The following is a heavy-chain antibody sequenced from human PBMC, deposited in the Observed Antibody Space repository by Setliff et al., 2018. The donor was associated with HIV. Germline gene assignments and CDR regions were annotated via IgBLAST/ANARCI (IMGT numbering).Heavy chain of an antibody. J-gene: IGHJ6*03. Sequence: ASVKVSCKASGYSFTNYYIHWVRQAPGQGLEWMGRINPSGGSTSYAQKFQGRVTMSRDTSTSTAYMELSSLRSEDTAVYYCARNPQPTGTPDYYYYYYMDVWGKGTTVTVSS. D-gene: IGHD1-1*01. CDR1: GYSFTNYY. CDR3: ARNPQPTGTPDYYYYYYMDV. V-gene: IGHV1-46*01. CDR2: INPSGGST.